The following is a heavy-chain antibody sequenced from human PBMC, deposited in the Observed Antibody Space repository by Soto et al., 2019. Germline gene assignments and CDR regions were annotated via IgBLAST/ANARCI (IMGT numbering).Heavy chain of an antibody. CDR3: ARCLGDSSSLPYYYYYYMDV. CDR2: ISYTGET. V-gene: IGHV4-59*08. Sequence: SETLSLTCTVSGGSIFTHYWSWIRQPPGKGLEWIAYISYTGETTEKPSLKSRVTISGDTSKNQFSLKLSSVTAADTAVYYCARCLGDSSSLPYYYYYYMDVWGKGTTVTVSS. CDR1: GGSIFTHY. J-gene: IGHJ6*03. D-gene: IGHD6-6*01.